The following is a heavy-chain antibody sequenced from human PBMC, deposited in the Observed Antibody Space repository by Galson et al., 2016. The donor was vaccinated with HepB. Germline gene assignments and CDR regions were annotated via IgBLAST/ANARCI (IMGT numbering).Heavy chain of an antibody. CDR1: GFTVSTDY. V-gene: IGHV3-64*02. Sequence: SLRLSCAGSGFTVSTDYMSWVRQAPGKGLEYVSAIHYHGGSTFYADSVKGRFTISRDNSKNTLYLHVGSLRPEDMAVYYCVRVGSGYDYWGQGTLVTVSS. CDR2: IHYHGGST. J-gene: IGHJ4*02. CDR3: VRVGSGYDY. D-gene: IGHD3-22*01.